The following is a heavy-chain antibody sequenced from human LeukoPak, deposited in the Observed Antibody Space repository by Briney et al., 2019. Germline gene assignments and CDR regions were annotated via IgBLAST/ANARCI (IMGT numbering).Heavy chain of an antibody. CDR3: ARGHFHCSSTSCSSISLDY. V-gene: IGHV4-34*01. CDR2: INHSGST. CDR1: GGSFSGYY. J-gene: IGHJ4*02. D-gene: IGHD2-2*01. Sequence: PSETLSLTCAVYGGSFSGYYWSWIRQPPGTGLEWIGEINHSGSTNYNPSLKSRVTISVDTTKNQFSLKLSSVTAADTAVYYCARGHFHCSSTSCSSISLDYWGQGTLVTVSS.